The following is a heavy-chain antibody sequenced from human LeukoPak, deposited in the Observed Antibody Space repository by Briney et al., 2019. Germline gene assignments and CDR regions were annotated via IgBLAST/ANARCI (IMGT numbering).Heavy chain of an antibody. V-gene: IGHV3-23*01. D-gene: IGHD3-22*01. J-gene: IGHJ4*02. Sequence: GGSLRLSCAASGFTLSNSVMSWVRQAPGKGLEWVSSMSGSDGKTYYADSVKGRFSISRDNSENTLYLQMNSLRVEDMAVYHCARVPSRGGYYYDYWGQGTQVTVSS. CDR2: MSGSDGKT. CDR1: GFTLSNSV. CDR3: ARVPSRGGYYYDY.